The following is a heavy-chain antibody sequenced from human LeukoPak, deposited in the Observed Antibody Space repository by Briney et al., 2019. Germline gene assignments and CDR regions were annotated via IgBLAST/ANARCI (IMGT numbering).Heavy chain of an antibody. CDR3: ALLIVVVTPSYYYYYGMDV. CDR1: GGSFSGYY. J-gene: IGHJ6*02. Sequence: KTSETLSLTCAVYGGSFSGYYWSWIRQPPGKGLEWIGEINQSGSTNYNPSLKSRVTISVDMSKNQFSLKLSSVTAADTAVYYCALLIVVVTPSYYYYYGMDVWGQGTTVTVSS. D-gene: IGHD3-22*01. CDR2: INQSGST. V-gene: IGHV4-34*01.